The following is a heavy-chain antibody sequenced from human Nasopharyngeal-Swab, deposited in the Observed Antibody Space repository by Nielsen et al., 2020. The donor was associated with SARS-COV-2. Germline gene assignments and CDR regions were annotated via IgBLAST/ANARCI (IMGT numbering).Heavy chain of an antibody. J-gene: IGHJ4*02. CDR2: INPDGSEK. CDR3: AHYASAAY. Sequence: GVLKISCADPGFNFNTSWMTWVRQAPGKGLEWVANINPDGSEKNYVDSVKGRFTISRDNAESSLYLHMKSLRGDDTAVYYCAHYASAAYWGQGTLVTVSS. CDR1: GFNFNTSW. V-gene: IGHV3-7*03. D-gene: IGHD2-2*01.